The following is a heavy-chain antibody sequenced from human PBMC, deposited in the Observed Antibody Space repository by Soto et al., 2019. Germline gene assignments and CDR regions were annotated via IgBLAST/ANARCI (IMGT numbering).Heavy chain of an antibody. CDR1: GFTVSSNY. J-gene: IGHJ4*02. Sequence: GSLRLSCAASGFTVSSNYMSWVRQAPGKGLEWVSVIYSGGSTYYADSVKGRFTISRDNSKNTLYLQMNSLRAEDTAVYYCARAGERYFDWLSLDYFDYWGQGTLVTVSS. D-gene: IGHD3-9*01. CDR2: IYSGGST. CDR3: ARAGERYFDWLSLDYFDY. V-gene: IGHV3-66*01.